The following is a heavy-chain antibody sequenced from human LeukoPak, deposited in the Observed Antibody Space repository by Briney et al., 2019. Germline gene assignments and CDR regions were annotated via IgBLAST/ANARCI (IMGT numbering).Heavy chain of an antibody. V-gene: IGHV4-39*01. CDR3: AISRRGGYHH. J-gene: IGHJ4*02. D-gene: IGHD3-22*01. CDR2: IYYSGST. CDR1: GGSIRSSSYY. Sequence: SETLPLTCTVSGGSIRSSSYYWGWIRQPPGKGLEWIGSIYYSGSTYYNASLKSRGTISVDTSKNQFSLKLSSVTAADTAVYYCAISRRGGYHHWGQGTLVTVSS.